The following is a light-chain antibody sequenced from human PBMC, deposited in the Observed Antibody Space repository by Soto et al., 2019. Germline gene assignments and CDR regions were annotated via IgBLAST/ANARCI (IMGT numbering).Light chain of an antibody. Sequence: QSVLTQPASVSGSPGQSITISCTGTSSDVGSYNLVSWYQQHPGKAPKLMIYEGSKRPSGVSNRFSGSKSGNTASLTISGLQAEYEADYYSYSYAGSSSYVFGTGTKVTVL. V-gene: IGLV2-23*01. CDR2: EGS. J-gene: IGLJ1*01. CDR3: YSYAGSSSYV. CDR1: SSDVGSYNL.